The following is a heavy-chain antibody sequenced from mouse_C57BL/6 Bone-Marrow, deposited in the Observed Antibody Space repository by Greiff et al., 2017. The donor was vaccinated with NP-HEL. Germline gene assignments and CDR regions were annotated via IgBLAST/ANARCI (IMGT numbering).Heavy chain of an antibody. J-gene: IGHJ4*01. D-gene: IGHD2-5*01. CDR1: GYTFTDYN. CDR3: ARSLYSNYAMDY. V-gene: IGHV1-18*01. Sequence: EVQLVESGPELVKPGASVKIPCKASGYTFTDYNMDWVKQSHGKSLEWIGDINPNNGGTIYNQKFKGKATLTVDKSSSTAYMELRSLTSEDTAVYYCARSLYSNYAMDYWGQGTSVTVSS. CDR2: INPNNGGT.